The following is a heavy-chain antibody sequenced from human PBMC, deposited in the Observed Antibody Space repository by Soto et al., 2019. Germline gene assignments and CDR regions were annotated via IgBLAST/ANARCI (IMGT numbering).Heavy chain of an antibody. CDR3: ARASTVTFVN. Sequence: ETLSLTCTFSGGSISSSSYYWGWIRQPPGKRLEWIGSIYYSGSTYYNPSLKSRVTISVDTSKNQFSLKLSSVTAADTAVYYCARASTVTFVNWGQGTLVTVSS. J-gene: IGHJ4*02. D-gene: IGHD4-17*01. CDR2: IYYSGST. CDR1: GGSISSSSYY. V-gene: IGHV4-39*01.